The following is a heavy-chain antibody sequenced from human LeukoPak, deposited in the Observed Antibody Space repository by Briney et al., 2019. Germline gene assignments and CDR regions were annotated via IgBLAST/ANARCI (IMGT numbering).Heavy chain of an antibody. Sequence: SETLSLTCTVSGGSISTYYWSWIRQPPGTGLEWIGYIDYSGSTNYNPSLKSRVTISVDTSKNQVSLRLTSVTAADTAVYYCARVLWFGELAFDYWGPGNLVPVSS. CDR3: ARVLWFGELAFDY. CDR2: IDYSGST. J-gene: IGHJ4*02. CDR1: GGSISTYY. V-gene: IGHV4-59*01. D-gene: IGHD3-10*01.